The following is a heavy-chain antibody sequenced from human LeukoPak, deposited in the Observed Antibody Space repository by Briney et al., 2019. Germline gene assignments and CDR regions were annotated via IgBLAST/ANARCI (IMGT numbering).Heavy chain of an antibody. J-gene: IGHJ6*03. D-gene: IGHD3-16*02. CDR3: ARGGVPVNYYYYYYMDV. CDR1: GFTFSSYW. Sequence: SGGSLRLSCAASGFTFSSYWMHWVRQAPGKGLEWVANIKQDGSEKYYVDSVKGRFTISRDNAKNSLYLQMNSLRAEDTAVYYCARGGVPVNYYYYYYMDVWGKGTTVTISS. V-gene: IGHV3-7*01. CDR2: IKQDGSEK.